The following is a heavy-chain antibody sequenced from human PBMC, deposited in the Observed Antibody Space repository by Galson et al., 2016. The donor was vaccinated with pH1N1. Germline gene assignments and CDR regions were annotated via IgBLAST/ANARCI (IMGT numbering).Heavy chain of an antibody. CDR2: IYDDGSRT. D-gene: IGHD4-17*01. V-gene: IGHV3-74*01. CDR1: GFIFSSHW. CDR3: ASGDRIGYFVDL. J-gene: IGHJ5*02. Sequence: SLRLSCAASGFIFSSHWIHWVRQAPGKGLVWISRIYDDGSRTNYADSVADRIIISRDNAKDTVYLQMTRLTADDTAVYYWASGDRIGYFVDLWGQGTQVTVSS.